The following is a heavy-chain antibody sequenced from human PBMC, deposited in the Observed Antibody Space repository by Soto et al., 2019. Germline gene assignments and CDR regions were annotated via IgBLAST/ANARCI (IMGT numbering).Heavy chain of an antibody. J-gene: IGHJ4*02. D-gene: IGHD2-15*01. CDR1: GFTFSSYG. Sequence: GGSLRLSCAASGFTFSSYGMHWVRQAPGKGLEWVAVISYDGSNKYYADSVKGRFTISRDNSKNTLYLQMNSLRAEDTAVYYCAKDQERWYTMDYWGQGTLVTVSS. CDR3: AKDQERWYTMDY. V-gene: IGHV3-30*18. CDR2: ISYDGSNK.